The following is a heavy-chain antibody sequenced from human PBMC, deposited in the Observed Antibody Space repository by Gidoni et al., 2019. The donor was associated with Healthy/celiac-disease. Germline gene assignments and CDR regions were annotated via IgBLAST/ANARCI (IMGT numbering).Heavy chain of an antibody. CDR1: GFTLSDYA. J-gene: IGHJ4*02. CDR3: VKGPDSSGWYYFDY. V-gene: IGHV3-23*01. D-gene: IGHD6-19*01. Sequence: EVQLLESGGGLVQPGGSLRLSCAASGFTLSDYAMSWVRQAPGKGLYWVSSISGSGGIINYADSVKGRFTISRDNSKNTVYLQMNSLRAEDTAVYYCVKGPDSSGWYYFDYWGQGTLVTVSS. CDR2: ISGSGGII.